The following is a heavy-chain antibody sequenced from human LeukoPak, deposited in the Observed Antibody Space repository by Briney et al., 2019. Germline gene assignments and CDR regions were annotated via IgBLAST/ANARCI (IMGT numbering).Heavy chain of an antibody. Sequence: GGTLRLSCAASGFTFSSYGMHGVPEAPGKGLEGWAVISYDGSNKYYADSVKGRFTISRDNSKNTLYLQMNSLRAEDTAVYYCAKGVTVVRGVIGSTDYYGMDVWGKGTTVTVSS. D-gene: IGHD3-10*01. CDR1: GFTFSSYG. CDR2: ISYDGSNK. CDR3: AKGVTVVRGVIGSTDYYGMDV. V-gene: IGHV3-30*18. J-gene: IGHJ6*04.